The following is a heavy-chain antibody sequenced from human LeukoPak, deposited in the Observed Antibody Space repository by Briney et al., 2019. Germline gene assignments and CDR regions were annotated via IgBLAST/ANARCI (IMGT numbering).Heavy chain of an antibody. Sequence: GGSLRLSCAASGFAFRTYAMSWVRQAPGKGLEGVSAISGSGDKTFYAESVRGRFTISRDNSRNTLYLQMNSLRAEDTAVYYCAKDLNYGFDSWGQGTLVT. V-gene: IGHV3-23*01. CDR3: AKDLNYGFDS. CDR1: GFAFRTYA. CDR2: ISGSGDKT. J-gene: IGHJ4*02. D-gene: IGHD3-10*01.